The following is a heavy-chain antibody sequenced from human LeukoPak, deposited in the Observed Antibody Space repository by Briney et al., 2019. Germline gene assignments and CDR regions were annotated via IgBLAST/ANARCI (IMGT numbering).Heavy chain of an antibody. D-gene: IGHD3-10*01. Sequence: TSVKVSCKASGFTFTSSAMQWVRQARGQRLEWIGWIVVGSGNTNYAQKFQERVTITRDMSTSTAYMELSSLRSEDTAVYYCAAIGSGSYSDYHFDYWGQGTLVTVSS. CDR3: AAIGSGSYSDYHFDY. CDR2: IVVGSGNT. V-gene: IGHV1-58*02. J-gene: IGHJ4*02. CDR1: GFTFTSSA.